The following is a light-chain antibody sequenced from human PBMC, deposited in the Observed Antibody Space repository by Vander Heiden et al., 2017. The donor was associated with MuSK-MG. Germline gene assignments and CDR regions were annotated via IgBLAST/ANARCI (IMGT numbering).Light chain of an antibody. V-gene: IGLV2-11*01. CDR2: DVS. J-gene: IGLJ2*01. CDR1: SSDVGAYKY. Sequence: QSALTQPRSVSGSPGQSVTISCTGTSSDVGAYKYVSWYQQHPGKAPKLLIYDVSKRPSGVPDRCSGSKSGNTASLTSSGLQVEDEADYYCCSDAGTNILIFGGGTKLTVL. CDR3: CSDAGTNILI.